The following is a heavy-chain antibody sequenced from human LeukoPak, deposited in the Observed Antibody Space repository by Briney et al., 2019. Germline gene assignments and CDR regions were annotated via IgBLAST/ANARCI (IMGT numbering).Heavy chain of an antibody. CDR2: IYYSGST. V-gene: IGHV4-59*01. Sequence: SETLSLTCTVSGGSISSYYWSWIRQPPGKGLEWIGYIYYSGSTNYKSSLKSRVTISVDTSKNQFSLKLSSVAAADTAVYYCARTTEGGYSYGYFYYYYMDVWGKGTTVTISS. CDR1: GGSISSYY. D-gene: IGHD5-18*01. CDR3: ARTTEGGYSYGYFYYYYMDV. J-gene: IGHJ6*03.